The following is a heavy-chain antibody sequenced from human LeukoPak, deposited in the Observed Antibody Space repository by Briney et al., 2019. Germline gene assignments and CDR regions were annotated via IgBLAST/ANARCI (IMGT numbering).Heavy chain of an antibody. Sequence: PRGSLRLSCAASGFTFSSYAMSWVRQAPGKGLEWVSAISGSGGSTYYADSVKGRFTISRDNSKNTLYLQMNSLRAEDTAVYYCAKESNDFWSGRPEYFQHWGQGTLVTVSS. J-gene: IGHJ1*01. D-gene: IGHD3-3*01. CDR1: GFTFSSYA. V-gene: IGHV3-23*01. CDR2: ISGSGGST. CDR3: AKESNDFWSGRPEYFQH.